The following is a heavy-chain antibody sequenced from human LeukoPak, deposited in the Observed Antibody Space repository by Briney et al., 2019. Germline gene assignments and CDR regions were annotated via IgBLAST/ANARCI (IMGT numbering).Heavy chain of an antibody. D-gene: IGHD3-16*01. CDR2: IYYSGST. Sequence: PSETLSLTCTVSGGSISSSSYYWGWIRQPPGKGLEWIGSIYYSGSTYYNPSLKSRVTISVDTSKNQFSLKLSSVTAADTAVYYCARDWGRTVNWFDPWGQGTLVTVSS. CDR1: GGSISSSSYY. V-gene: IGHV4-39*07. CDR3: ARDWGRTVNWFDP. J-gene: IGHJ5*02.